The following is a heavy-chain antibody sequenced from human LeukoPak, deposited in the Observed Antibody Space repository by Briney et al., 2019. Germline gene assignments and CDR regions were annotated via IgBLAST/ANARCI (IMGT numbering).Heavy chain of an antibody. J-gene: IGHJ4*02. CDR3: ARNHDVLLWFGELSIFDY. CDR1: GYSISSGYY. V-gene: IGHV4-38-2*02. Sequence: PSETLSLTRTVAGYSISSGYYWGWIRQPPGKGLEWIGSIYHSGSTYYNPSLKSRVTISVDTSKNQFSLKLSSVTAADTAVYYCARNHDVLLWFGELSIFDYWGQGTLVTVSS. D-gene: IGHD3-10*01. CDR2: IYHSGST.